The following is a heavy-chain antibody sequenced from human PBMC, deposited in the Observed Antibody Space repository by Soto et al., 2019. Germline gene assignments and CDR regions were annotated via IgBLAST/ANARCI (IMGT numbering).Heavy chain of an antibody. CDR2: INPYNGNT. CDR1: VYSFTGNL. D-gene: IGHD3-10*01. Sequence: RASVKVSCKASVYSFTGNLIDWVRRAPEQGFEWMGWINPYNGNTNYAQKLKGRVTMTTDTSTSTAYMELRSLRSDDTAVYYCARDSIAITMVRGVTVSFDIWGQGTMVTVSS. J-gene: IGHJ3*02. CDR3: ARDSIAITMVRGVTVSFDI. V-gene: IGHV1-18*01.